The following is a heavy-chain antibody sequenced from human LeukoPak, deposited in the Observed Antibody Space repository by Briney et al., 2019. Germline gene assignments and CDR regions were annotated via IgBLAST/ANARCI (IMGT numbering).Heavy chain of an antibody. CDR1: GGSISSGSYY. CDR3: ARGSYGSGSYLFDY. Sequence: SETLSLTCTVSGGSISSGSYYWSWIRQPAGKGLEWIGRIYTSGSTNYNPSLKSRVTISVDTSKNQFSLKLSSVTAADTAVDYCARGSYGSGSYLFDYWGQGTLVTVSS. J-gene: IGHJ4*02. CDR2: IYTSGST. V-gene: IGHV4-61*02. D-gene: IGHD3-10*01.